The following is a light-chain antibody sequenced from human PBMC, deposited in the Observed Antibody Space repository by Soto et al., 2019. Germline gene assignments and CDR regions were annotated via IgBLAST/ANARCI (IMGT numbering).Light chain of an antibody. CDR1: QSISSW. V-gene: IGKV1-5*03. Sequence: DIQMTQSPSTLSASIGGRVTITCRASQSISSWLAWYQQKPGKAPKLLIYRASSLQSGVPSRFSGRGSGTEFILTISNLQPDDFANYYCQQYSSSSTFGQGTKVEIK. CDR3: QQYSSSST. CDR2: RAS. J-gene: IGKJ1*01.